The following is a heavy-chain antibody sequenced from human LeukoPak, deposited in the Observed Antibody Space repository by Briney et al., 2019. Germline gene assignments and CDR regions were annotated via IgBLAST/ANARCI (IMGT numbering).Heavy chain of an antibody. J-gene: IGHJ4*02. CDR3: AVIPGRPKSSGDY. V-gene: IGHV3-23*01. D-gene: IGHD3-10*01. Sequence: GGSLRLSCAASGFTFSSYAMSWVRQAPGKGLEWVSAISGSGGSTYYADSEKGRFTISRDNSKNTLYLQMNSLRAEDTAVYYCAVIPGRPKSSGDYWGQGTLVTVSS. CDR2: ISGSGGST. CDR1: GFTFSSYA.